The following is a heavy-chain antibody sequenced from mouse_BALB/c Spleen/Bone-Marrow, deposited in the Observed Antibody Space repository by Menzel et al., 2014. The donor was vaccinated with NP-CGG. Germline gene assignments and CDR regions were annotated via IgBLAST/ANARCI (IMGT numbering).Heavy chain of an antibody. J-gene: IGHJ1*01. D-gene: IGHD1-1*01. V-gene: IGHV1-7*01. CDR2: INPSTGYT. CDR3: AREYYGSSGYFDV. Sequence: LLESGAELAKPGASVKMSCKASGYTFTSYWMHWVKQRPGQGLEWIGYINPSTGYTEYNQKFKDKATLTADKSSSTAYMQLSSLTSEDSAVYYCAREYYGSSGYFDVWGAGTTVTVSS. CDR1: GYTFTSYW.